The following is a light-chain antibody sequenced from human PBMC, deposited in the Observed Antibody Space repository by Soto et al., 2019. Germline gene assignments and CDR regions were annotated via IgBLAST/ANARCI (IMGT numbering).Light chain of an antibody. J-gene: IGLJ2*01. CDR2: GNS. CDR1: SSNIGAGFD. V-gene: IGLV1-40*01. CDR3: QSYDSSLSGSV. Sequence: SVLTQPPSVSGAPGQRVTISCTGSSSNIGAGFDVHWYQQLPGTAPKLLLYGNSNRPSGVPDRFSGSKSGTSASLAITGLQAEDEADYYCQSYDSSLSGSVFGGGTQLTVL.